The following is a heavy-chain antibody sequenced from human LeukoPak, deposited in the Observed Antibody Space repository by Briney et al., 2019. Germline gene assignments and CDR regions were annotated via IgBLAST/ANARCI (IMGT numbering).Heavy chain of an antibody. V-gene: IGHV4-31*03. D-gene: IGHD2-15*01. CDR1: GGSISSGGYY. CDR3: ARSICSGGSCQFDY. Sequence: PSETLSLTCTVSGGSISSGGYYWSWIRQHPGKTLEWIGYIYYSGSTYYNPSLKSRVTISVDTSKNQFSLKLSSVTAADTAVYYCARSICSGGSCQFDYWGQGTLVTVSS. CDR2: IYYSGST. J-gene: IGHJ4*02.